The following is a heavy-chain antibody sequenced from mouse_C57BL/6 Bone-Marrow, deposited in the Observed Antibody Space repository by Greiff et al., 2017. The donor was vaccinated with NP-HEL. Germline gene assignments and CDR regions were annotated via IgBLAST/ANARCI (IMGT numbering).Heavy chain of an antibody. CDR3: AIGYDGAYYAMDY. CDR1: GYSFTDYN. V-gene: IGHV1-39*01. Sequence: EVQLQQSGPELVKPGASVKISCKASGYSFTDYNMNWVKQSNGKSLEWIGVINPNYGTTSYNQKFKGKATLTVDQSSSTAYMQLNSLTSEDSAVDDCAIGYDGAYYAMDYWGQGTSVTVSS. CDR2: INPNYGTT. D-gene: IGHD2-3*01. J-gene: IGHJ4*01.